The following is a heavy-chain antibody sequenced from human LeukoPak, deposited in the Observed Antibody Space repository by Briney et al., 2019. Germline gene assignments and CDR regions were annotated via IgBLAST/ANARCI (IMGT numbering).Heavy chain of an antibody. J-gene: IGHJ4*02. Sequence: SETLSLTCTVSGGSISSYYWSWIRQPPGKGLEWIGYIYYSGSTKYNPSLKSRVTISVDTSKNQFSLKLSSVTAADTAVYYCARGSGSPSFRFDYWGQGTLVTVSS. CDR1: GGSISSYY. D-gene: IGHD3-10*01. V-gene: IGHV4-59*01. CDR2: IYYSGST. CDR3: ARGSGSPSFRFDY.